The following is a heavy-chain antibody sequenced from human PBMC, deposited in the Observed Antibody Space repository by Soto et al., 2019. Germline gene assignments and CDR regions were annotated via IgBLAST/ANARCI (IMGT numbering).Heavy chain of an antibody. D-gene: IGHD1-26*01. CDR1: GYPFTSYG. Sequence: ASVKVSCKASGYPFTSYGISWVRQAPGQGLEWMGWISAYNGNTNSAQKLRGRVTMTTDTSTSTAYMELRSLRSDDTDVYYCARGIVGAPNWFDPWGQGTLVTVSS. CDR2: ISAYNGNT. J-gene: IGHJ5*02. V-gene: IGHV1-18*01. CDR3: ARGIVGAPNWFDP.